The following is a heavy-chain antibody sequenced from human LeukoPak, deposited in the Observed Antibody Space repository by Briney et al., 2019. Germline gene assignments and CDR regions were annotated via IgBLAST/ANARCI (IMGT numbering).Heavy chain of an antibody. CDR2: ISNDGGGT. D-gene: IGHD3-22*01. CDR1: GFIFNNYG. CDR3: AKGSSGYFFDL. Sequence: GGSLRLSCAASGFIFNNYGLVWVRQAPGKGLEWVSAISNDGGGTTYADFVKGRFSVSRDNSKNTLFLQMNSLRAEDTALSYCAKGSSGYFFDLWGQGTLVTVSS. J-gene: IGHJ4*02. V-gene: IGHV3-23*01.